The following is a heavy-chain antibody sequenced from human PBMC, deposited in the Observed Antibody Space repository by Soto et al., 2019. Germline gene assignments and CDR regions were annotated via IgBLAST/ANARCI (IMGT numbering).Heavy chain of an antibody. J-gene: IGHJ4*02. V-gene: IGHV3-64D*06. CDR3: VKGGSDGDYYFDY. CDR1: GFTFSSYA. Sequence: PGGSLRLSCSASGFTFSSYAMHWVRQAPGKGLEYVSAISSNGGSTYCADSVKGRFTISRDNSKNTLYLQMSSLRAEDTAVYYCVKGGSDGDYYFDYWGQGTLVTVSS. D-gene: IGHD4-17*01. CDR2: ISSNGGST.